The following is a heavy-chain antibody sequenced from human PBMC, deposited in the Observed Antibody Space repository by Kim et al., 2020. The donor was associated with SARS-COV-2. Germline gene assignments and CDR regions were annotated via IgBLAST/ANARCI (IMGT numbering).Heavy chain of an antibody. D-gene: IGHD3-16*01. Sequence: VKGRITIYRDNAKNFLYLQMNSLRTEDTALYFCTRGGAWGSPCRVRPIDYWGQGTLVTVSS. CDR3: TRGGAWGSPCRVRPIDY. J-gene: IGHJ4*02. V-gene: IGHV3-9*01.